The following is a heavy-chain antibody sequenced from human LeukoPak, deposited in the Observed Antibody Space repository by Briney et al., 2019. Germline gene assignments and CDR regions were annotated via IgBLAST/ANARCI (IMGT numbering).Heavy chain of an antibody. CDR2: IYPRGGT. D-gene: IGHD7-27*01. CDR3: ARSSPRAMGNYLDF. V-gene: IGHV4-30-2*01. Sequence: PSQTLSLTCAVSGGSSSSGSYSWSWIRQPPGKGLEWIGYIYPRGGTYYNPSLKSRVIVSLDKSAHQFSLNLSSVTAADTAVSYCARSSPRAMGNYLDFWGQRTLVTVSS. CDR1: GGSSSSGSYS. J-gene: IGHJ4*02.